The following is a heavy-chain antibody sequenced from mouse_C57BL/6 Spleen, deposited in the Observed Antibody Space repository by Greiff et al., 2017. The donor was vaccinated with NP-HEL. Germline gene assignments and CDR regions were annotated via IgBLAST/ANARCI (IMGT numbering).Heavy chain of an antibody. CDR2: INPNNGGT. CDR3: ARDFDYDGVFAY. Sequence: EVKLEESGPELVKPGASVKIPCKASGYTFTDYNMDWVKQSHGKSLEWIGDINPNNGGTIYNQKFKGKATLTVDKSSSTAYMELRSLTSEDTAVYYCARDFDYDGVFAYWGQGTLVTVSA. J-gene: IGHJ3*01. D-gene: IGHD2-4*01. V-gene: IGHV1-18*01. CDR1: GYTFTDYN.